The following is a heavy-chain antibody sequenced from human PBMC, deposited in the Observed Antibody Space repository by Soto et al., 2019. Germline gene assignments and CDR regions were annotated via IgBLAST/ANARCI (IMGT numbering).Heavy chain of an antibody. Sequence: SETLSLTCAVYGGSFSGYYWSWIRQPPGKGLEWIGEINHSGSTNYNPSLKSRVTISVDTSKNQFSLKLSSVTAADTAVYYCARQSIPIGEVIARDGFDIWGQGTMVT. CDR3: ARQSIPIGEVIARDGFDI. J-gene: IGHJ3*02. CDR2: INHSGST. CDR1: GGSFSGYY. V-gene: IGHV4-34*01. D-gene: IGHD3-16*02.